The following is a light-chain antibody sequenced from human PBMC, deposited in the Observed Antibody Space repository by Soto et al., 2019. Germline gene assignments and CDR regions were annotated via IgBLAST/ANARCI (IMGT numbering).Light chain of an antibody. CDR1: SSDVCGYNH. V-gene: IGLV2-14*01. J-gene: IGLJ1*01. Sequence: QSALTQPASVSGSPGQSITSSRTGTSSDVCGYNHVSWYQQHPGKAPKLMIYEVSNRPSGVSNRFSGSKSGNTDSLTISGLQAEDEADYYCSSYTSSSTYVFGTGTKGIVL. CDR3: SSYTSSSTYV. CDR2: EVS.